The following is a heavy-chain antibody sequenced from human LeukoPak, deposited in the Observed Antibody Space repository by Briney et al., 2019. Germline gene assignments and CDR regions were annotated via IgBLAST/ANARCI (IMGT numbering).Heavy chain of an antibody. CDR3: ARNYGSGRKYFQH. CDR2: IYTSGST. V-gene: IGHV4-61*02. J-gene: IGHJ1*01. D-gene: IGHD3-10*01. Sequence: SETLSLTCTVSGGSISSSSYYWSWIRQPAGKGLEWIGRIYTSGSTNYNPSLKSRVTMSVDTSKNQFSLKLSSVTAADTAVYYCARNYGSGRKYFQHWGQGTLVTVSS. CDR1: GGSISSSSYY.